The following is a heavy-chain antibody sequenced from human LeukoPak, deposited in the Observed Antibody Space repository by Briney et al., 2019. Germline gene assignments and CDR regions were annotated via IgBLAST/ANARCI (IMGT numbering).Heavy chain of an antibody. Sequence: GGSLRLSCAASGFTFSSYAMSWVRQAAGKGLEWVSAISGSGGSTYYADSVKGRFTISRDNSKNMLYLQINSLRAEDTAVYYCAKSTVTTSRLGAFDIWGQGTMVTVSS. CDR2: ISGSGGST. J-gene: IGHJ3*02. CDR3: AKSTVTTSRLGAFDI. V-gene: IGHV3-23*01. D-gene: IGHD4-11*01. CDR1: GFTFSSYA.